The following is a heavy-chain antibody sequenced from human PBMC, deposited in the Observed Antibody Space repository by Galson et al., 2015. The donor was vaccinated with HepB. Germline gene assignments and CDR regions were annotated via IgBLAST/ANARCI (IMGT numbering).Heavy chain of an antibody. Sequence: SLRLSCAASGLTFSSYGMHWVRQAPGEGLEWIAFIRYDGGNKYYADSVKGRFIISRDNSKTTLYLQINSPRPEDTAVYYCGTKRLGYCSGGSCLGPNYFDYWGQGTLVTVSS. D-gene: IGHD2-15*01. CDR2: IRYDGGNK. J-gene: IGHJ4*02. V-gene: IGHV3-30*02. CDR3: GTKRLGYCSGGSCLGPNYFDY. CDR1: GLTFSSYG.